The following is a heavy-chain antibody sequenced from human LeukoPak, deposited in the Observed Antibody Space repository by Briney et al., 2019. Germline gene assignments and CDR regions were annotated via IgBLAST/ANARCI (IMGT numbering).Heavy chain of an antibody. Sequence: PGGSLRLSCAASGFTFSTYPMHWVRQAPGKGLEWVAVISYDGSNKYYADSVKGRFTISRDNSKNTLYLQMNTLRAEDTAVYYCAKEWLGELLYAVDYWSQGTLVTVSS. CDR2: ISYDGSNK. CDR1: GFTFSTYP. V-gene: IGHV3-30*04. CDR3: AKEWLGELLYAVDY. D-gene: IGHD3-10*01. J-gene: IGHJ4*02.